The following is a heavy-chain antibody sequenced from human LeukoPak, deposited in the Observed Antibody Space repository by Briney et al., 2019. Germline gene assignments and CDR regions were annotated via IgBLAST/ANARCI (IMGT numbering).Heavy chain of an antibody. J-gene: IGHJ3*02. Sequence: GGSLRLSCAASGFTFSGFSMTWVRQAPGKGLKWVSTVTSSGVSTYYADSVKGRFTNSRDNSKNTLYLQMNSLGAEDTAVYYCTRGGSYYDFWSGSVSVDAFDIWGQGTMVIVSS. CDR2: VTSSGVST. CDR1: GFTFSGFS. D-gene: IGHD3-3*01. V-gene: IGHV3-23*01. CDR3: TRGGSYYDFWSGSVSVDAFDI.